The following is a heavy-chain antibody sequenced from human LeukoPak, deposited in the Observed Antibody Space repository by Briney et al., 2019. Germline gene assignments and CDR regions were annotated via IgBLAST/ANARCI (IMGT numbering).Heavy chain of an antibody. D-gene: IGHD3-10*01. V-gene: IGHV3-30*18. CDR2: ISYDGSNK. CDR3: AKDPGYYGSGSYYPQYYFDY. J-gene: IGHJ4*02. Sequence: PEGSLRLSCAASGFTFSSYGMHWVRQAPGKGLEWVAVISYDGSNKYYADSVKGRFTISRDNSKNTLYLQMNSLRAEDTAVYYCAKDPGYYGSGSYYPQYYFDYWGQGTLVTVSS. CDR1: GFTFSSYG.